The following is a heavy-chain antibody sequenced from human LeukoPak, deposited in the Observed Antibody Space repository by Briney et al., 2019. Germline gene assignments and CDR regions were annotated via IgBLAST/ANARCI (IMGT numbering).Heavy chain of an antibody. V-gene: IGHV1-24*01. CDR3: ATDFLRRRRFDY. CDR1: GFTVSSNY. D-gene: IGHD4-17*01. CDR2: FDPEDGET. Sequence: GGSLRLSCAASGFTVSSNYMSWVRQAPGKGLEWMGGFDPEDGETIYAQKFQGRVTMTEDTFTDTAYMELSSLRSEDTAVYYCATDFLRRRRFDYWGQGTLVTVSS. J-gene: IGHJ4*02.